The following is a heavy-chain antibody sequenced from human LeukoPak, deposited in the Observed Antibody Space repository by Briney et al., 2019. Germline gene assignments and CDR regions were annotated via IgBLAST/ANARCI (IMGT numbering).Heavy chain of an antibody. CDR1: GGSISSYY. V-gene: IGHV4-59*01. CDR2: IYYSGST. CDR3: ATGGGSSRYRYYYYGMDV. J-gene: IGHJ6*02. D-gene: IGHD6-13*01. Sequence: PSETLSLTCTVSGGSISSYYWSWIRQPPGKGLEWIGYIYYSGSTNYNPSLKSRVTISVDTSKNQFSLKLSSVTAADTAVYHCATGGGSSRYRYYYYGMDVWGQGTTVTVSS.